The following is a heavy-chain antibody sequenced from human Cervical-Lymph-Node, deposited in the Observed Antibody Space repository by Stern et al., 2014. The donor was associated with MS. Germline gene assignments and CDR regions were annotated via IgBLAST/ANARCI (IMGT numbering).Heavy chain of an antibody. CDR3: AHSRVKYCRGGTCYSSLFDY. V-gene: IGHV2-5*02. CDR2: IYLDDDK. CDR1: GFSVATAGVG. J-gene: IGHJ4*02. D-gene: IGHD2-15*01. Sequence: QVTLKEYGPTLVKPTQTVTLTCTLSGFSVATAGVGVGWIRQPPGKALEWLALIYLDDDKLYSPSLKNRLTIIKDTSKNQVVLTMTNVDPVDTATYYCAHSRVKYCRGGTCYSSLFDYWGQGTLVTVSS.